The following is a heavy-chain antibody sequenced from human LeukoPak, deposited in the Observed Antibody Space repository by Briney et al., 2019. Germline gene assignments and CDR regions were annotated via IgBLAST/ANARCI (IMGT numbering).Heavy chain of an antibody. D-gene: IGHD3-3*01. CDR3: ASRPYDFWSGYGNWFDP. CDR2: INHSGST. Sequence: SETLSLTCAVYGGSFSGYYWSWIRQPPGKGLEWIGEINHSGSTNYNPSLKSRVTISVDTSKNQFSLKLSSVTAADTAVYYCASRPYDFWSGYGNWFDPWGQGTLVTVSS. J-gene: IGHJ5*02. CDR1: GGSFSGYY. V-gene: IGHV4-34*01.